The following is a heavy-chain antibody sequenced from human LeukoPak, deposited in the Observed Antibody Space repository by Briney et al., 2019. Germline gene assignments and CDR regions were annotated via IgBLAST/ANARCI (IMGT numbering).Heavy chain of an antibody. CDR3: ARIVVVAATPGYFDY. D-gene: IGHD2-15*01. V-gene: IGHV4-39*01. CDR1: GGSISSSSYY. CDR2: IYYSGST. J-gene: IGHJ4*02. Sequence: SETLSLTCTASGGSISSSSYYWGWIRQPPGKGLEWIGSIYYSGSTYYNPSLKSRVTISVDTSKNQFSLKLSSVTAADTAVYYCARIVVVAATPGYFDYWGQGTLVTVSS.